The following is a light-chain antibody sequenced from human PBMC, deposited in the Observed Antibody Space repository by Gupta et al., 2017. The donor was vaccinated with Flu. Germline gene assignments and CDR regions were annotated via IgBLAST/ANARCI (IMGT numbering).Light chain of an antibody. V-gene: IGLV1-40*01. CDR2: GIS. CDR3: QSYDSSMRKV. J-gene: IGLJ1*01. CDR1: SSHIGAGYD. Sequence: QSVLTQPPSVSGAPGQRVPISCTGTSSHIGAGYDVHWYQQRPGTAPKLLIYGISNRPSGVPDRFSGSKSGTSASLAITGLQAEDEADYYCQSYDSSMRKVFGTGTKVTVL.